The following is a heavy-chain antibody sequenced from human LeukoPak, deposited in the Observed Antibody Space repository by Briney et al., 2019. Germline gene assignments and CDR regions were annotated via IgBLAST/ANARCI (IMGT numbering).Heavy chain of an antibody. J-gene: IGHJ4*02. CDR1: GFTLSNYA. CDR3: SKWGDYDVLTGYYDSDF. CDR2: IVGNGGST. V-gene: IGHV3-23*01. D-gene: IGHD3-9*01. Sequence: GGSLRLSCAASGFTLSNYAMSWVRQAPGKGLEWVSAIVGNGGSTYYADSVKGRFTISRDNSKNTLFLQMNSLRVEDTALYYCSKWGDYDVLTGYYDSDFWGQGTLVTVSS.